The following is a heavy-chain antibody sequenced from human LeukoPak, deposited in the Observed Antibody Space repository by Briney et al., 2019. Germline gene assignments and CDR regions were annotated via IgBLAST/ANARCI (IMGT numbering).Heavy chain of an antibody. CDR2: IYTTGST. CDR1: GGSINSNY. CDR3: ARAGYTISYYSLDY. D-gene: IGHD1-26*01. J-gene: IGHJ4*02. Sequence: SETLSLTCTVSGGSINSNYWGWIRQPAGKGLEWIGRIYTTGSTHYNPSLKSRLTISVDTSKNQFSLKLTSVTAADTAMYYCARAGYTISYYSLDYWGQGALVTVSS. V-gene: IGHV4-4*07.